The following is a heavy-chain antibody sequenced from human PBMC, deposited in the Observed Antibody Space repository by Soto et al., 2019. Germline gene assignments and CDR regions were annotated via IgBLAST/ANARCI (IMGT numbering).Heavy chain of an antibody. CDR3: ARSGHHYDTSGHPGAFDI. CDR2: ISSNGAST. J-gene: IGHJ3*02. D-gene: IGHD3-22*01. Sequence: GGSLRLSCAASGFTFSSYVMHWVRQAPGKGLEYVSGISSNGASTYYADSVKGRFTISRDNSKNTLYLQMGSLRAEDMAVYYCARSGHHYDTSGHPGAFDIWGQGAMVTVSS. V-gene: IGHV3-64*02. CDR1: GFTFSSYV.